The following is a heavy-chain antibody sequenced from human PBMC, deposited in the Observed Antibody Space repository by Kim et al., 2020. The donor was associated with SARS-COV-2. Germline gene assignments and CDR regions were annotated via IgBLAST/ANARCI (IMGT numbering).Heavy chain of an antibody. Sequence: GGSLRLSCAASGFTFSSYSMNWVRQAPGKGLEWVSSISSSSSYIYYADSVKGRFTISRDNAKNSLYLQMNSLRAEDTAVFYCAREVAAAGPPIDYWGQGTLVTVSS. CDR2: ISSSSSYI. CDR1: GFTFSSYS. CDR3: AREVAAAGPPIDY. J-gene: IGHJ4*02. D-gene: IGHD6-13*01. V-gene: IGHV3-21*01.